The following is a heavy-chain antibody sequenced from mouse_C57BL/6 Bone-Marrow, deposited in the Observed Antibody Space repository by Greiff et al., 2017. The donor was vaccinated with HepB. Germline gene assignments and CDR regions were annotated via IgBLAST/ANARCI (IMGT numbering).Heavy chain of an antibody. CDR3: ARNYYGSSWVLFDY. CDR2: IWSGGST. Sequence: VQRVESGPGLVQPSQSLSITCTVSGFSLTSYGVHWVRQSPGKGLEWLGVIWSGGSTDYNAAFISRLSISKDNSKSQVFFKMNSLQADDTAIYYCARNYYGSSWVLFDYWGQGTTLTVSS. V-gene: IGHV2-2*01. CDR1: GFSLTSYG. J-gene: IGHJ2*01. D-gene: IGHD1-1*01.